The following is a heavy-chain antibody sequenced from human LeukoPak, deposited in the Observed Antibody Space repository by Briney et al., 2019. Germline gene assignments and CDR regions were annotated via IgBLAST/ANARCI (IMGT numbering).Heavy chain of an antibody. CDR3: ARDFVGYCSGGSCYHLAFDI. Sequence: GGSLRLSCAASGFTFDDYGMSWVRQAPGKGLEWVTDINWNGGITGYADSVKGRFTISRDNAKNSLYLHMNSLRAEDTALYYCARDFVGYCSGGSCYHLAFDIWGQGTMVTVSS. J-gene: IGHJ3*02. V-gene: IGHV3-20*04. CDR1: GFTFDDYG. D-gene: IGHD2-15*01. CDR2: INWNGGIT.